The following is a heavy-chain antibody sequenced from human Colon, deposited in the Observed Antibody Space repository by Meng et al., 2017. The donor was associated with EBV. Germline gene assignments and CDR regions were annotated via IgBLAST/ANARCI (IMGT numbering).Heavy chain of an antibody. D-gene: IGHD2-8*01. V-gene: IGHV4-4*02. CDR3: ARTGVGLAFDY. CDR1: GDSMSKNNW. J-gene: IGHJ4*02. CDR2: IYHSGSI. Sequence: ESGPETVKSSGTLSRTGCVSGDSMSKNNWWTWVRQPPGKGLEWIGEIYHSGSINYNPSLRGRATISVDMSKKQFSLNLRSVTAADTAVYYCARTGVGLAFDYWGLGTLVTVSS.